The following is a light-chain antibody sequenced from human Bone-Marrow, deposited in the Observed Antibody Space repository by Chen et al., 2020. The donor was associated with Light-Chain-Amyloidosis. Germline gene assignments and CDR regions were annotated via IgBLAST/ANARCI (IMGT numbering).Light chain of an antibody. CDR2: DAS. V-gene: IGKV1-33*01. Sequence: DIQMTQSPSPLSASLVDRVTITCQARQDISTFLNWYQQKPGKAPKLLIYDASALEAGVPSRFSGSGSGTDFTFTISSLQPEDIATYYCQHYDNLLFTFGPGTKVDLK. CDR3: QHYDNLLFT. J-gene: IGKJ3*01. CDR1: QDISTF.